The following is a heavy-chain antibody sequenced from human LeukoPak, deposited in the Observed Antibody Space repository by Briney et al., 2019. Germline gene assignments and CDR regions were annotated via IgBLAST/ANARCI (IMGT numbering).Heavy chain of an antibody. V-gene: IGHV1-69*13. J-gene: IGHJ3*02. D-gene: IGHD3-16*01. CDR3: ARDPEGGAFDI. CDR2: IIPILGTT. CDR1: GGTFSSYG. Sequence: GASVKVSCKASGGTFSSYGISWVRQAPGQGLEWMGGIIPILGTTNYAQKFQGRVTITADESTSTAYMELSSLRSEDTAVYYCARDPEGGAFDIWGQGTMVTVSS.